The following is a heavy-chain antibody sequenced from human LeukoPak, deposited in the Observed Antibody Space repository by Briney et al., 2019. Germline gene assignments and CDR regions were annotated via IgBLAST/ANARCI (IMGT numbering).Heavy chain of an antibody. CDR3: AKDRRALGYCSSTSCTSSAFDI. D-gene: IGHD2-2*01. CDR2: MSFDGHNK. J-gene: IGHJ3*02. CDR1: GFTFSNYA. V-gene: IGHV3-30-3*01. Sequence: GGSLRLSCAASGFTFSNYAMHWVRQAPGKGLEWVAIMSFDGHNKYYADSVKGRFTISRDNSKNALYLQMNSLRAEDTAVYYCAKDRRALGYCSSTSCTSSAFDIWGQGTMVTVSS.